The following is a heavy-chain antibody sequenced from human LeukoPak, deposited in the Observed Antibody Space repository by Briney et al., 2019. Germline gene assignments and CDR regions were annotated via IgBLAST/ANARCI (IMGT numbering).Heavy chain of an antibody. J-gene: IGHJ3*02. CDR2: INPNSGAT. V-gene: IGHV1-2*02. Sequence: ASVKVSCKASGYTFTGSYIYWVRHAPGQGLEWMGWINPNSGATNYAQKFRGRVTMTRDTSISTAYMEFSRLTSDDTAVYYCARDRIAAGGLSPFDIWGQGTLVTVSS. CDR3: ARDRIAAGGLSPFDI. D-gene: IGHD6-13*01. CDR1: GYTFTGSY.